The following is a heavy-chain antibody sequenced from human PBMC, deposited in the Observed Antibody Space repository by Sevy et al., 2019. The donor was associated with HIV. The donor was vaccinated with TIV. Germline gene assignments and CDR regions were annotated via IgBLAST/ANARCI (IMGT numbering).Heavy chain of an antibody. V-gene: IGHV3-23*01. CDR3: AAGDIAFLADLDF. CDR1: GFSISTHA. J-gene: IGHJ4*02. Sequence: QPGGSLRLSCGASGFSISTHAMNWVRQAPGRGLEWISGISATDGSTHYADSVKGRFTISRDNSKNTVHLQMNSLRAEDTALYYCAAGDIAFLADLDFWGQGTLVTVSS. CDR2: ISATDGST. D-gene: IGHD5-12*01.